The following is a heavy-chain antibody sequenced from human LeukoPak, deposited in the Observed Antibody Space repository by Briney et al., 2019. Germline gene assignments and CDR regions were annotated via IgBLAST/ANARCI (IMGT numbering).Heavy chain of an antibody. D-gene: IGHD3-22*01. Sequence: SETLSLTCTVSGASISSYYWNWIRQPPGKGLEWIGYMHYSGSTNYNPPLKSRVTISVDTSKHQFSLKLNSVTSADTAVYYCARDTRYYDNSGYYYFDYWGRGTLVTVSS. J-gene: IGHJ4*02. CDR1: GASISSYY. CDR2: MHYSGST. V-gene: IGHV4-59*01. CDR3: ARDTRYYDNSGYYYFDY.